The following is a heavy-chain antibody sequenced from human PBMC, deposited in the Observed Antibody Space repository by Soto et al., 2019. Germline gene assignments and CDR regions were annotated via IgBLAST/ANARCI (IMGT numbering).Heavy chain of an antibody. Sequence: HPGGSLRLSCAAPGFTFSSYWMSWVRQAPGKGLEWVANIKQDGSEKYYVDSVKGRFTISRANAKNSPHLQMNSLSAEDTAVYYCARAAARPGWELLGLCEYWGQGTLVTVSS. CDR1: GFTFSSYW. CDR3: ARAAARPGWELLGLCEY. V-gene: IGHV3-7*03. CDR2: IKQDGSEK. J-gene: IGHJ4*02. D-gene: IGHD1-26*01.